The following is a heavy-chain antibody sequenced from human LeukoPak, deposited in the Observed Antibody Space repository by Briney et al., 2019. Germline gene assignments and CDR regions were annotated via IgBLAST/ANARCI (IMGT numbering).Heavy chain of an antibody. J-gene: IGHJ6*03. D-gene: IGHD4-11*01. Sequence: SVKVSCKASGGTFSSYAISWVRQAPGQGLEWMGGIIPIFGTANYAQKFQGRVTITTDESTSTAYMELSNLRSEDTAVYYCAKSNSNYLGPPGTYYYYYMDVWGKGTTVTVSS. CDR1: GGTFSSYA. CDR2: IIPIFGTA. CDR3: AKSNSNYLGPPGTYYYYYMDV. V-gene: IGHV1-69*05.